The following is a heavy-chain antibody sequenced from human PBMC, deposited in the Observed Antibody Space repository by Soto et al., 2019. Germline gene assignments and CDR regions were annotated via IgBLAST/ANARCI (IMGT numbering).Heavy chain of an antibody. CDR2: ISAYNGNT. Sequence: QVQLVQSGAEVKKPGASVKVSCKASGYTFTSYGISWVRQAPGQGLEWMGWISAYNGNTNYAQKLQGRVTMTTDTSTSTAYMELRSLRSDDTAVYYCARETPDIVVVVAAQGAFDIWGQGTMVTASS. D-gene: IGHD2-15*01. CDR3: ARETPDIVVVVAAQGAFDI. J-gene: IGHJ3*02. CDR1: GYTFTSYG. V-gene: IGHV1-18*01.